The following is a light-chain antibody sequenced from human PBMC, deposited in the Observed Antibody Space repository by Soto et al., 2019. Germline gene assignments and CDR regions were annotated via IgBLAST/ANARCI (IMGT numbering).Light chain of an antibody. CDR1: QSISTW. CDR3: QQSYTSRIT. J-gene: IGKJ5*01. V-gene: IGKV1-39*01. Sequence: DIQITHSPSTLSASVGDTVSITCRASQSISTWLAWYQQKPGKAPKLLIYEASSLQSGVPSRISGSGSGTDFTLTVSSLQPEDFATYYCQQSYTSRITFGLGTRLEIK. CDR2: EAS.